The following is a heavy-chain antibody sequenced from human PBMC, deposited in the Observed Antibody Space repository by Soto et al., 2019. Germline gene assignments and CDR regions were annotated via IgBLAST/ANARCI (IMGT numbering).Heavy chain of an antibody. D-gene: IGHD6-13*01. CDR2: IYHGGST. V-gene: IGHV3-53*01. Sequence: EVQLAESGGGLIQPGGSLRLSCVVSGFTVSSKYMNWVRQPPGKGLEWVSVIYHGGSTSYADSVKGRFTISRDNSKTTLYLQMDSLRAEDTALYYCARAGGIASAGTIDSWGQGTQVTVSS. CDR1: GFTVSSKY. CDR3: ARAGGIASAGTIDS. J-gene: IGHJ4*02.